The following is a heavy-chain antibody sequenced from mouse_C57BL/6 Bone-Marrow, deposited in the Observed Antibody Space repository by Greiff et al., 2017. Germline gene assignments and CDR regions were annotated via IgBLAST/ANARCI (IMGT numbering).Heavy chain of an antibody. CDR1: GFTFTDDY. Sequence: VQLQQSGAELVRPGASVKLSCTASGFTFTDDYMHWVKQRPGQGLEWIGWIDPENGDTEYDPKFQGKATITADTSSNTAYLQLSSLTSEDTAVYYCTTNGGYWGQGTTLTVSS. V-gene: IGHV14-4*01. J-gene: IGHJ2*01. CDR2: IDPENGDT. CDR3: TTNGGY.